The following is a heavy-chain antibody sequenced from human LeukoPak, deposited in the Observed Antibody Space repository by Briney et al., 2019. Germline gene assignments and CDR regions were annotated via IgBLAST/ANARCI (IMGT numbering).Heavy chain of an antibody. CDR1: WITFSTYW. CDR3: ARISPDSISYYDH. D-gene: IGHD3-22*01. CDR2: INSEGSTI. J-gene: IGHJ4*02. Sequence: GGSLRLSCAGSWITFSTYWMHWVRQAPGKGLVWVSRINSEGSTISYADSVKGRFTISRDNAKNTLFLQMNSLRAEDTAVYYCARISPDSISYYDHWGQGTLVTVSS. V-gene: IGHV3-74*01.